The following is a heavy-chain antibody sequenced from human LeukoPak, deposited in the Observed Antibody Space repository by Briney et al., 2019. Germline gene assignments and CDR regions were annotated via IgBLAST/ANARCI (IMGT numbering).Heavy chain of an antibody. D-gene: IGHD4-17*01. J-gene: IGHJ4*02. V-gene: IGHV4-31*03. CDR2: ICYSGST. Sequence: KPSETLSLTCTVSGGSISSGGYYWSWIRQHPGKGLEWIGYICYSGSTYYNPSLKSRVTISVDTSKNQFSLKLSSVTAADTAVYYCARVPSETNGDYGFLDYWGQGTLVTVSS. CDR3: ARVPSETNGDYGFLDY. CDR1: GGSISSGGYY.